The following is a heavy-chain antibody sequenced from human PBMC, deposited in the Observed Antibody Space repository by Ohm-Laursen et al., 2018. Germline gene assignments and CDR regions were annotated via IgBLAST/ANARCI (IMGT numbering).Heavy chain of an antibody. J-gene: IGHJ4*02. CDR3: ARGGKWELLGFDY. CDR2: IYYSGST. V-gene: IGHV4-59*01. Sequence: SETLSLTCSVSGGSISSYYWSWIRQPPGKGLEWIGYIYYSGSTNYNPSLKSRVTISVDTSKNQFSLKLSSVTAADTAVHYCARGGKWELLGFDYWGQGTLVTVSS. CDR1: GGSISSYY. D-gene: IGHD1-26*01.